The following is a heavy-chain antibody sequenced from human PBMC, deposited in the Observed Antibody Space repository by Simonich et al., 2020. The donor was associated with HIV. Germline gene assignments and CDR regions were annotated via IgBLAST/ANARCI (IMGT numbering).Heavy chain of an antibody. CDR2: IIPIFGTA. CDR1: GGTFSSFA. Sequence: QVQLVQSGAEVKKPGSSVKFSCKASGGTFSSFAISWVRQAPGLGLEWGGGIIPIFGTANYAQMFQGRVTITADESTSTAYMELSSLRSEDTGIYYCARKGGGRGVYYFDYWGQGTLVTVSS. J-gene: IGHJ4*02. CDR3: ARKGGGRGVYYFDY. V-gene: IGHV1-69*13. D-gene: IGHD3-10*01.